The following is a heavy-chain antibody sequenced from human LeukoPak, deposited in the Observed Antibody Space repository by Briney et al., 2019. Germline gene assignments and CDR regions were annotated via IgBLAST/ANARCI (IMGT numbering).Heavy chain of an antibody. CDR3: ARPTAGNYKLDP. Sequence: GGSLRLSCAASGFTFSSYGMHWVRQAPDEGLEWVSVIWYDGSNKYYADSVRGRFTISRDNSKNTVYLQMNSLRAEDTAVYYCARPTAGNYKLDPWGRGTLVTVSS. CDR2: IWYDGSNK. CDR1: GFTFSSYG. V-gene: IGHV3-33*01. J-gene: IGHJ5*02. D-gene: IGHD3-10*01.